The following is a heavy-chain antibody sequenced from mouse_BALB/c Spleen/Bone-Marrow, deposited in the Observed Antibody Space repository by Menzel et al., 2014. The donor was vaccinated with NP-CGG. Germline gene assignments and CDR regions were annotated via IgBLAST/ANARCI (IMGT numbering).Heavy chain of an antibody. CDR2: IDPSDSET. D-gene: IGHD1-2*01. Sequence: QVQLQQPGPQLVRPGASVKISCKASGYSFTSYWMHWVKQRPGQGLEWIGMIDPSDSETRLNQKFKDKATLTVDKSSSTAYMQLSSPTSEDSAVYYCARDGITTATYYYAMDYWVKEPQSPSPQ. CDR3: ARDGITTATYYYAMDY. CDR1: GYSFTSYW. J-gene: IGHJ4*01. V-gene: IGHV1S127*01.